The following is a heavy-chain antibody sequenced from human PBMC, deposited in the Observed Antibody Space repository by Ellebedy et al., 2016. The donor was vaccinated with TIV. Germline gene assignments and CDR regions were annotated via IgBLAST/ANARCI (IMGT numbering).Heavy chain of an antibody. D-gene: IGHD3-22*01. CDR1: GYTFNTYW. Sequence: GESLKISCKGSGYTFNTYWIGWLRQMPGKGLEWMGIINPGDSDTRYSPSFQGQVTISADKSISTAYLQWSSLKASDTAIYYCARASYYYDIGAYHRIDPWGQGTRVTVSP. CDR2: INPGDSDT. CDR3: ARASYYYDIGAYHRIDP. V-gene: IGHV5-51*01. J-gene: IGHJ5*02.